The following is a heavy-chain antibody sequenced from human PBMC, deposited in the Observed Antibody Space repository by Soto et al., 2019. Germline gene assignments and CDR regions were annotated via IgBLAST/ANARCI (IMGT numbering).Heavy chain of an antibody. V-gene: IGHV3-21*01. J-gene: IGHJ6*02. CDR1: GFTFGSYS. Sequence: GGSLRLSCAASGFTFGSYSMNWVRQAPGKGLEWVSSISSSSSYIYYADSVKGRFTISRDNAKNSLYLQMNSLRAEDTAVYYCARGALSSGWINYYYYGMDVWGQGTQVTVSS. CDR3: ARGALSSGWINYYYYGMDV. CDR2: ISSSSSYI. D-gene: IGHD6-19*01.